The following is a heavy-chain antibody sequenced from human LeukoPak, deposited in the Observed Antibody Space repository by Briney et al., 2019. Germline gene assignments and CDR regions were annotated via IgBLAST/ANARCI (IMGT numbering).Heavy chain of an antibody. CDR3: ARGVVLGQDDAFDI. V-gene: IGHV4-59*12. CDR1: GGSISNYY. J-gene: IGHJ3*02. D-gene: IGHD3/OR15-3a*01. CDR2: IFYRGSI. Sequence: SETLSLTCTVSGGSISNYYWSWIRQPPGKGLEWIGYIFYRGSIDYSPSLQSRVTISVDTSKNHFSLRLTSVTAADTAVYFCARGVVLGQDDAFDIWGRGTMVTVSS.